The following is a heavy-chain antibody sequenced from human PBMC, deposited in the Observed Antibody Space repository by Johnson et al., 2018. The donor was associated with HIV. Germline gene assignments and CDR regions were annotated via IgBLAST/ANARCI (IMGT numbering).Heavy chain of an antibody. CDR2: INWNGGST. CDR1: ASTFTSYG. J-gene: IGHJ3*02. CDR3: ASHYDSSVVDAFDI. D-gene: IGHD3-22*01. Sequence: MLLVESGGGVVQPGRSLRLSCAASASTFTSYGMSWVRQAPGKGLEWVSGINWNGGSTGYADSVKGRFTISRDNAKNTLYLQMNSLRAEDTAVYYCASHYDSSVVDAFDIWGQGTKVTVSS. V-gene: IGHV3-20*04.